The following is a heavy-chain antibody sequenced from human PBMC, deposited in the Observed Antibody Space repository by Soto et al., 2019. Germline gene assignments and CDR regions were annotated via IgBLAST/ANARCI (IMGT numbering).Heavy chain of an antibody. D-gene: IGHD2-2*01. CDR3: ARELGYCSSTSCPPGAFDI. Sequence: GGSLRLSCAASGFTFSSYGMHWVRQAPGKGLEWVAVIWYDGSNKYYADSVKGRFTISRDNSKNTLYLQMNSLRAEDTAVYYWARELGYCSSTSCPPGAFDIWGQGTMVTVSS. V-gene: IGHV3-33*01. CDR2: IWYDGSNK. J-gene: IGHJ3*02. CDR1: GFTFSSYG.